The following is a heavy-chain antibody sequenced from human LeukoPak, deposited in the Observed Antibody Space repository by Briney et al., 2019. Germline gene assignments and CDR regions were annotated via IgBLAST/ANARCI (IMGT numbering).Heavy chain of an antibody. Sequence: GRSLRLSCAASGFTFSSYGMHWVRQAPGKGLEWVAVIWYDGSNKYYADSVKGRFTISRDNSKNTLYLQMNSLRAEDTAVYYCAKDLGRLGELSLDYWGQVTLVTVSS. J-gene: IGHJ4*02. CDR3: AKDLGRLGELSLDY. CDR1: GFTFSSYG. CDR2: IWYDGSNK. V-gene: IGHV3-33*06. D-gene: IGHD3-16*02.